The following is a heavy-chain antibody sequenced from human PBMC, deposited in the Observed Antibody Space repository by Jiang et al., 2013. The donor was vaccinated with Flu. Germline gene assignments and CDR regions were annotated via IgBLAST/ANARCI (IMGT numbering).Heavy chain of an antibody. J-gene: IGHJ4*02. V-gene: IGHV5-51*01. CDR2: IYPVDSDT. CDR1: GYSFTTNW. D-gene: IGHD6-19*01. CDR3: ARRMGEVAGTSNYYFDY. Sequence: GAEVKKPGESLKISCKVSGYSFTTNWIAWVRQMPGKGLEWMGIIYPVDSDTRYSPSFQGQVTISVDKSINTAYLQWRSLRASDTAMYYCARRMGEVAGTSNYYFDYWGQGTLVIVSS.